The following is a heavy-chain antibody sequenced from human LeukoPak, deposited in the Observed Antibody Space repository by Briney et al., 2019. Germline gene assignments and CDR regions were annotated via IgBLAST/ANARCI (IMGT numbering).Heavy chain of an antibody. V-gene: IGHV4-39*01. CDR1: GGSISSSSYY. J-gene: IGHJ3*02. Sequence: SVTLSVTCTVSGGSISSSSYYWGWIRQPPGQGLEWIGSIYYSGSTYYNPSLKSRVTISVDTSKNQFSLKLSSVTAADTAVYYCARRILSGWYMGAFDIWGQGTMVTVSS. CDR2: IYYSGST. D-gene: IGHD6-19*01. CDR3: ARRILSGWYMGAFDI.